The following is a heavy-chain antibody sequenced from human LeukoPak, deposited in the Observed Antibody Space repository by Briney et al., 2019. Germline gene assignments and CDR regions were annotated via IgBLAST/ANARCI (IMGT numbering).Heavy chain of an antibody. V-gene: IGHV1-69*05. CDR3: ARGSGYNWNQLHHTPMDV. Sequence: SVKVSCKASGGTFSSYAISWVRQAPGQGLEWMGGIIPIFGTANYAQKFQGRVTITTDESTSTVYMELSSLRSEDTAVYYCARGSGYNWNQLHHTPMDVWGKGTTVTVSS. D-gene: IGHD1-20*01. CDR2: IIPIFGTA. J-gene: IGHJ6*03. CDR1: GGTFSSYA.